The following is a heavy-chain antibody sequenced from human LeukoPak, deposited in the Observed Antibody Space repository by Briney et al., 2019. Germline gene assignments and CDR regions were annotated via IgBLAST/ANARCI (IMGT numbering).Heavy chain of an antibody. V-gene: IGHV3-23*01. J-gene: IGHJ4*02. Sequence: GGSMRLSCAASGFTFSTYTMYWVRHPPGKRLEWVSIIGNNGGGIHYADSVKGRFTISRDNFKNALYLQMNSLRVEDTAVYYCAIDPNWGTHSWGQGVLVTVSS. CDR1: GFTFSTYT. CDR2: IGNNGGGI. D-gene: IGHD7-27*01. CDR3: AIDPNWGTHS.